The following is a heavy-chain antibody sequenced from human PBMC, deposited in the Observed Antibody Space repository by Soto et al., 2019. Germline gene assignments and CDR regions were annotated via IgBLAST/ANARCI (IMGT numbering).Heavy chain of an antibody. J-gene: IGHJ4*02. V-gene: IGHV4-30-4*01. Sequence: SETLSLTCTVSGGSISSADYYWSWIRQPPGKGLEWIGYIYYSGTTYYNPSLKSRVSISDDTSKNQFSLQLSSVTAADTAVYFCARLVPTTIHDSWCQGVLVTVSS. CDR3: ARLVPTTIHDS. CDR2: IYYSGTT. D-gene: IGHD1-26*01. CDR1: GGSISSADYY.